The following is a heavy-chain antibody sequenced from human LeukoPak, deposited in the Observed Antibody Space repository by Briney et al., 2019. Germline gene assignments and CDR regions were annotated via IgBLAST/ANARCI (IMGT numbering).Heavy chain of an antibody. CDR3: AREGYYDSSGYYY. CDR2: IYYSGST. Sequence: PSETLSLTCTVSGGSISSYYWSWIRQPPGKGLEWIGYIYYSGSTNYNPSLKSRVTISVDTSKNRFSLKLSSVTAADTAVYYCAREGYYDSSGYYYWGQGTLVTVSS. J-gene: IGHJ4*02. CDR1: GGSISSYY. V-gene: IGHV4-59*01. D-gene: IGHD3-22*01.